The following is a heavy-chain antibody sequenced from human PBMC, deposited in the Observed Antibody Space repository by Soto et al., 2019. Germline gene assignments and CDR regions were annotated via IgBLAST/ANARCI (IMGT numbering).Heavy chain of an antibody. Sequence: ASVKVSCKASGYTFINYGISWVRQAPGQGLGWMGWINVHNGNTKYAQKVQGRVTMTTDTSTSTAYMELRSLRSEDTAVYYCARDREGGWLVISHYFDYWGQGTLVTVSS. D-gene: IGHD6-19*01. CDR1: GYTFINYG. V-gene: IGHV1-18*01. CDR2: INVHNGNT. J-gene: IGHJ4*02. CDR3: ARDREGGWLVISHYFDY.